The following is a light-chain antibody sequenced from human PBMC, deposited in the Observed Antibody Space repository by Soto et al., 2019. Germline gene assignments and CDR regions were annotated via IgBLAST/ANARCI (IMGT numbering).Light chain of an antibody. Sequence: IVLPQYPGTLSLSPGERATLSCMASQSVSSTYLAWYQQKPGQAPRLLIYGASRRATGIPDRFSGSGSGTDFTLTISRLEPEDFAVYYCQQYGSSPWTFGQGTKVDIK. CDR2: GAS. CDR3: QQYGSSPWT. V-gene: IGKV3-20*01. J-gene: IGKJ1*01. CDR1: QSVSSTY.